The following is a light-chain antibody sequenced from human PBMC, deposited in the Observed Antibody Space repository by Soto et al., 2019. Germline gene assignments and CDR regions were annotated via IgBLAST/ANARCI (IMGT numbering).Light chain of an antibody. V-gene: IGKV3-15*01. CDR2: GAS. CDR1: QSVSSN. J-gene: IGKJ4*01. Sequence: EIVMTQSPATLSVSPGERATLSCRASQSVSSNLAWYQQKPGQAPRLLIDGASTRATGIPARFSGSGSGTEFTLTISSLQSEDFAVYYCQQDNKWPLITFGGGTKVEIK. CDR3: QQDNKWPLIT.